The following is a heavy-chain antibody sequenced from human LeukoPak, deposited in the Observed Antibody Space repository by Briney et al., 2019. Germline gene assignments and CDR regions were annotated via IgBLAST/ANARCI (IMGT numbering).Heavy chain of an antibody. D-gene: IGHD6-19*01. Sequence: SETLSLTCTVSGGSISSNSYYWGWIRQPPGKGLEWIGSIYYSGSTHYNPSLKSRVTISVDTSKKQFSLRLTSVTAADTAVYYCARQWLLDTFDIWGQGTMVTVSP. V-gene: IGHV4-39*07. CDR2: IYYSGST. CDR1: GGSISSNSYY. J-gene: IGHJ3*02. CDR3: ARQWLLDTFDI.